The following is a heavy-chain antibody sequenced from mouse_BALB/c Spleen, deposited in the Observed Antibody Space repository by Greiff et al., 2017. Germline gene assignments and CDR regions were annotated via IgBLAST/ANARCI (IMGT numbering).Heavy chain of an antibody. CDR1: GFTFSSFG. D-gene: IGHD2-14*01. J-gene: IGHJ3*01. Sequence: EVKLMESGGGLVQPGGSRKLSCAASGFTFSSFGMHWVRQAPEKGLEWVAYISSGSSTIYYADTVKGRFTISRDNPKNTLFLQMTSLRSEDTAMYYCAREGRYDPWFAYWGQGTLVTVSA. CDR2: ISSGSSTI. V-gene: IGHV5-17*02. CDR3: AREGRYDPWFAY.